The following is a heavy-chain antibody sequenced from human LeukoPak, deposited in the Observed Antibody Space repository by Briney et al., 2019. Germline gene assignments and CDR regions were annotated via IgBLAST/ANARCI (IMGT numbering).Heavy chain of an antibody. Sequence: GASVKVSCKASGYTFTGYYMHWVRQAPGQGLEWMGWISANSGGTNYAQKFQGRVTMTRDTSIRTAYMELSRLTSDDTAVYYCARGYETFGELMFEYWGQGTLVTVSS. CDR3: ARGYETFGELMFEY. CDR1: GYTFTGYY. CDR2: ISANSGGT. V-gene: IGHV1-2*02. J-gene: IGHJ4*02. D-gene: IGHD3-10*01.